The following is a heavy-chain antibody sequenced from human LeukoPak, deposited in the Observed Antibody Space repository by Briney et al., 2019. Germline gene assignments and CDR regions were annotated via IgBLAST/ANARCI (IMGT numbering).Heavy chain of an antibody. CDR2: IYYSGST. J-gene: IGHJ4*02. V-gene: IGHV4-39*07. CDR3: ARGNAN. CDR1: GGSISSSSYY. Sequence: PSETLSLTCTVSGGSISSSSYYWGWLRQPPGKGLEWIGTIYYSGSTYYNPSLKSRVTISLDTSKTQFFLKLSSVTAADTALYYCARGNANWGQGTLVTVSS.